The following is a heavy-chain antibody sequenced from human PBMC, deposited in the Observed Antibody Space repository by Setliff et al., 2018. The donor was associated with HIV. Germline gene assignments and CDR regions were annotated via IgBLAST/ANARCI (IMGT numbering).Heavy chain of an antibody. CDR2: IYHTGAT. Sequence: PSETLSLTCTVSGGSISSDDHYWSWIRQPPGKGLEWIGYIYHTGATYYKSSLESRLTISVDTSKNQFSLKLNSVTAADTAVYLCARMSISASVYFDYWGQGSQVTVSS. J-gene: IGHJ4*02. CDR1: GGSISSDDHY. D-gene: IGHD6-25*01. CDR3: ARMSISASVYFDY. V-gene: IGHV4-30-4*01.